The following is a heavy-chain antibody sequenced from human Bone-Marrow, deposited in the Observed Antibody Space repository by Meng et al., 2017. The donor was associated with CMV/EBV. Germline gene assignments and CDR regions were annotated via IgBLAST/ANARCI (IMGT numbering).Heavy chain of an antibody. CDR2: ISYDGSNK. CDR3: AREEGYCSSTSCYGYYYYYGMDV. J-gene: IGHJ6*02. Sequence: GGSLRLSCAASGFTFSSYAMHWVRQAPGKGLEWVAVISYDGSNKYYADSVKGRFTISRDNSKNTLYLQMNSLRAEDTAVYYCAREEGYCSSTSCYGYYYYYGMDVWGQGTTVTVSS. CDR1: GFTFSSYA. V-gene: IGHV3-30-3*01. D-gene: IGHD2-2*01.